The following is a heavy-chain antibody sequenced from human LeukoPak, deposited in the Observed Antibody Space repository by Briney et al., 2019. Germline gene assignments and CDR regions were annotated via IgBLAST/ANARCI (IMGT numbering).Heavy chain of an antibody. CDR1: GGSISSHY. CDR2: IYYNGST. V-gene: IGHV4-59*08. J-gene: IGHJ4*02. Sequence: SETLSLTCTVSGGSISSHYWSWIRQPPGKGLEWIGYIYYNGSTNYNPSLKSRVTISVDTSKNQFSLKLSSGTAADTAVYYCATGSFVDTAMFYWGQGSLVTVSS. CDR3: ATGSFVDTAMFY. D-gene: IGHD5-18*01.